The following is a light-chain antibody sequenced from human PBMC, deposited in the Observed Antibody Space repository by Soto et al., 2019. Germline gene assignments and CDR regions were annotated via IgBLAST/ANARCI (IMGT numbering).Light chain of an antibody. Sequence: QSALTQPASVSGSPGQSITISCTGTSSDVGDYNYVSWYQQHPGTAPKLLIYEVSDRPSGVSNRFSGSKSGNSASLTISGLQAEDEADYYCTSSTTSSTLSFVFGTGIKLTVL. CDR3: TSSTTSSTLSFV. CDR1: SSDVGDYNY. V-gene: IGLV2-14*01. CDR2: EVS. J-gene: IGLJ1*01.